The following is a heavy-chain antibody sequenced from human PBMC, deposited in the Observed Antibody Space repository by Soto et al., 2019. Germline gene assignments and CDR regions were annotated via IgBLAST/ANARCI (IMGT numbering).Heavy chain of an antibody. J-gene: IGHJ4*02. CDR1: SGSISSSNW. CDR3: ARAYSGYEALYYFDY. CDR2: IYHSGST. Sequence: QVQLQESGPGLVKPSGTLSLTCAVSSGSISSSNWWSWVPQPPGKGLEWIGEIYHSGSTNYNPSLKSRVTISVDKSKNQFSLKLSSVTAADTAVYYCARAYSGYEALYYFDYWGQGTLVTVSS. D-gene: IGHD5-12*01. V-gene: IGHV4-4*02.